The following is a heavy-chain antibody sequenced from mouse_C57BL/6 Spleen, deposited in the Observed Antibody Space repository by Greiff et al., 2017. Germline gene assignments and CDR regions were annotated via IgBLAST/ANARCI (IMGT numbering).Heavy chain of an antibody. Sequence: EVKLVESEGGLVQPGSSMKLSCTASGFTFSDYYMAWVRQVPEKGLEWVANINYDGSSTYYLDSLKSRFIISRDNAKNILYLQMSSLKSEDTATYYCARDGNYLDYWGQGTTLTVSS. D-gene: IGHD1-1*02. V-gene: IGHV5-16*01. CDR1: GFTFSDYY. CDR3: ARDGNYLDY. CDR2: INYDGSST. J-gene: IGHJ2*01.